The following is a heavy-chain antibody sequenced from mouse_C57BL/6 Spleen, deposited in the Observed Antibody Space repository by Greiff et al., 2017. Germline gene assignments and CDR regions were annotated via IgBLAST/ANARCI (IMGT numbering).Heavy chain of an antibody. CDR1: GFTFTDYY. CDR2: IRNKANGYTT. J-gene: IGHJ3*01. CDR3: ARGDYYGSSPWFAY. Sequence: VQLKESGGGLVQPGGSLSLSCAASGFTFTDYYMSWVRQPPGKALEWLGFIRNKANGYTTEYSASVKGRFTISRDNSQSILYLQMNALRAEDSATDYCARGDYYGSSPWFAYWGQGTLVTVSA. V-gene: IGHV7-3*01. D-gene: IGHD1-1*01.